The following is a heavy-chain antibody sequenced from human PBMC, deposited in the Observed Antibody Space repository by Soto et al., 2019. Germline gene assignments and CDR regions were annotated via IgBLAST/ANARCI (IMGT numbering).Heavy chain of an antibody. CDR2: IFSNDVK. CDR3: ARIIMVRGVNIYNWFDP. V-gene: IGHV2-26*01. Sequence: QVTLKESGPVLVKPTETLTLTCTVSGFSLSNARMGVSWIRQPPGKALEWLAHIFSNDVKSYSTSLKSRLTISKDTSKSQVVLTMTNMDPVDTGTYYCARIIMVRGVNIYNWFDPWGQGTLVTVSS. CDR1: GFSLSNARMG. J-gene: IGHJ5*02. D-gene: IGHD3-10*01.